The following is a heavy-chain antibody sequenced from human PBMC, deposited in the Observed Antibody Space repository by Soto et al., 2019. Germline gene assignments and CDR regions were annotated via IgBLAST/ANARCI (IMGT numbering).Heavy chain of an antibody. CDR3: ARDFINCSGGSCYSAFDY. CDR1: GGSISSYY. J-gene: IGHJ4*02. V-gene: IGHV4-59*01. Sequence: SEPLSLTCTVSGGSISSYYWSWIRQPPGKGLEWIGYIYYSGSTNYNPSLKSRVTISVDTSKNQFSLKLSSVTAADTAVYYCARDFINCSGGSCYSAFDYWGQGTLVTVPQ. CDR2: IYYSGST. D-gene: IGHD2-15*01.